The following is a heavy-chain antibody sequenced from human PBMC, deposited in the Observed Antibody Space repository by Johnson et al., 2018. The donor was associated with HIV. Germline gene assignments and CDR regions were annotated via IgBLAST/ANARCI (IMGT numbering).Heavy chain of an antibody. CDR3: ARERIYGDDAFDI. CDR2: IFSGGST. CDR1: GFTFSTYG. V-gene: IGHV3-66*01. D-gene: IGHD4-17*01. J-gene: IGHJ3*02. Sequence: VQLVESGGGVVQPGRSLRLSCAASGFTFSTYGMAWVRQAPGKGLEWVSVIFSGGSTHYADSVKGRFTISRDKSKNTLYLQMNSLRAEDTAVYYCARERIYGDDAFDIWGQGTMVTVSS.